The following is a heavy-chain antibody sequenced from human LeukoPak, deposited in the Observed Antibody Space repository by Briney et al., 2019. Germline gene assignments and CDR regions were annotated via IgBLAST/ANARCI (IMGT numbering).Heavy chain of an antibody. CDR3: ARGPRYYASGSPLGDYYYYGMDV. CDR2: ISYDGSNK. D-gene: IGHD3-10*01. CDR1: GFTFSSYA. V-gene: IGHV3-30-3*01. Sequence: GGSLRLSCAASGFTFSSYAMHWVRQAPGKGLEWVAVISYDGSNKYYADSVKGRFTISRDNSKNTLYLQMNSLRAEDTAVYSCARGPRYYASGSPLGDYYYYGMDVWGQGITVTVSS. J-gene: IGHJ6*02.